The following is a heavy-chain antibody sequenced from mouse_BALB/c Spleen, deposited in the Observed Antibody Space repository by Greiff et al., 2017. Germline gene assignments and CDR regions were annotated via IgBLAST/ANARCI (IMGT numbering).Heavy chain of an antibody. D-gene: IGHD2-4*01. V-gene: IGHV5-6-5*01. Sequence: EVKLVESGGGLVKPGGSLKLSCAASGFTFSSYAMSWVRQTPEKRLEWVASISSGGSTYYPDSVKGRFTISRDNARNILYLQMSSLRSEDTAMYYCAREMPYDYDPFAYWGQGTLVTVSA. CDR1: GFTFSSYA. J-gene: IGHJ3*01. CDR3: AREMPYDYDPFAY. CDR2: ISSGGST.